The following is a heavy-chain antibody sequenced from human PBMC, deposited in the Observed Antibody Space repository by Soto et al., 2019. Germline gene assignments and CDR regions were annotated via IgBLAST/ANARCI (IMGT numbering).Heavy chain of an antibody. V-gene: IGHV4-34*01. Sequence: HVQLQQWGAGLLKPSETLSLTCAVYGGSFSGYYWSWIRQPPGKGLEWIGEINHSGSTNYNPSLKSRVTISVDTSKNQFSLKLRSVTAADTAVYYCARLTPSTVAFDYWGQGTLVTVSS. J-gene: IGHJ4*02. CDR1: GGSFSGYY. CDR3: ARLTPSTVAFDY. CDR2: INHSGST. D-gene: IGHD4-17*01.